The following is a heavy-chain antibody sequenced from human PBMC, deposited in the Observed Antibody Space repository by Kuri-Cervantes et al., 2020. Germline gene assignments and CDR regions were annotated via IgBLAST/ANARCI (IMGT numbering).Heavy chain of an antibody. CDR2: IYYSGST. V-gene: IGHV4-59*01. CDR1: GGSISSYY. D-gene: IGHD3-22*01. Sequence: SETLSLTCTVSGGSISSYYWSWIRQPAGKGLEWIGYIYYSGSTNYNPSLKSRVTISVDTSNNQFSLNLDSVTAADTAVYYCARGAGDSRGTDFDYWGQGTLVTVSS. J-gene: IGHJ4*02. CDR3: ARGAGDSRGTDFDY.